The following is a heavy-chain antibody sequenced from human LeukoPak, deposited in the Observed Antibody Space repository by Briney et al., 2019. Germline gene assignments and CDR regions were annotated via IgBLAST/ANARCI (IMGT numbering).Heavy chain of an antibody. Sequence: TGGCLRLSRAPSGFNVNINYMSWVREAPGKGLEWVSIIYGGGFTNSADSVKGRFSISRDNSNNTLYLQMNSLRAEDTAVYYCARGLGYTQGFGYWGQGTLVTVSS. J-gene: IGHJ4*02. CDR3: ARGLGYTQGFGY. CDR2: IYGGGFT. CDR1: GFNVNINY. D-gene: IGHD5-18*01. V-gene: IGHV3-53*01.